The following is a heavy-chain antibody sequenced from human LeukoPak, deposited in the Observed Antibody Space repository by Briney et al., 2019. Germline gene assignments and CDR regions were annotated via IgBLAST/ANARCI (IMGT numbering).Heavy chain of an antibody. Sequence: GGSLRLSCAASGFTFSDYYMSWIRQAPGKGLKWVSYISSSGSTIYYADSVKGRFTISRDNAKNSLYLQMNSLRAEDTAVYYCAREPTNYYDSSAVGIDYWGQGTLVTVSS. CDR3: AREPTNYYDSSAVGIDY. J-gene: IGHJ4*02. D-gene: IGHD3-22*01. CDR2: ISSSGSTI. V-gene: IGHV3-11*04. CDR1: GFTFSDYY.